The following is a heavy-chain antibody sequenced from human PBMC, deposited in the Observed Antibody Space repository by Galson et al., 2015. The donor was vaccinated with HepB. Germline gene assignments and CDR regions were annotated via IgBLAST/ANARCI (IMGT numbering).Heavy chain of an antibody. Sequence: SLRLSCAASGSTFSSYAMHWVRQAPGKGLEWVAVISYDGSNKYYADSVKGRFTISRDNSKNTLYLQMNSLRAEDTAVYYCAREATITRGCDYWGQGTLVTVSS. D-gene: IGHD5-24*01. CDR1: GSTFSSYA. V-gene: IGHV3-30-3*01. CDR2: ISYDGSNK. CDR3: AREATITRGCDY. J-gene: IGHJ4*02.